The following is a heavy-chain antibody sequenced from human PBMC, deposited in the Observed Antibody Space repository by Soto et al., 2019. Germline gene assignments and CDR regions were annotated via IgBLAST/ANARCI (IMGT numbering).Heavy chain of an antibody. J-gene: IGHJ4*02. Sequence: GASVKVSCKASGYTFTGYYMHWVRQAPGQGLEWMGWINPNSGGTNYAQKFQGWATMTRDTSISTAYMELSRLRSDDTAVYYCARTYSSSWYNGYYFDYWGQGTLVTVSS. CDR3: ARTYSSSWYNGYYFDY. D-gene: IGHD6-13*01. V-gene: IGHV1-2*04. CDR2: INPNSGGT. CDR1: GYTFTGYY.